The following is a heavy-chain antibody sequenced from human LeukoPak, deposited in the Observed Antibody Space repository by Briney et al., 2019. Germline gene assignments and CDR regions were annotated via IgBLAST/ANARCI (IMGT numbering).Heavy chain of an antibody. CDR2: IYYSGST. CDR1: GGSISSYY. Sequence: SETLSLTCTVSGGSISSYYWSWIRQPPGKGLEWIGYIYYSGSTNYNPSLKSRVTISVDTSKNQFSLKLSSVTAADTAVYYCAGSSEIIDYWGQGTLVTVSS. J-gene: IGHJ4*02. CDR3: AGSSEIIDY. V-gene: IGHV4-59*12. D-gene: IGHD2-2*01.